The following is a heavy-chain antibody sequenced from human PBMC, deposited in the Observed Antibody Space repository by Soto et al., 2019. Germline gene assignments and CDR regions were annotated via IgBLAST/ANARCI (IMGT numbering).Heavy chain of an antibody. CDR3: ARASPVVTDV. CDR1: GGSISSGDYY. J-gene: IGHJ6*02. D-gene: IGHD5-18*01. CDR2: IYYSGSS. Sequence: QVQLQESGPGLVKPSQTLSLTCTVAGGSISSGDYYWSWIRKPPGKGLEWIGYIYYSGSSYYNPSHKRRVTISVDTSKNQFSLKLSSVTAADTAVYYCARASPVVTDVWGQGTTVTVSS. V-gene: IGHV4-30-4*01.